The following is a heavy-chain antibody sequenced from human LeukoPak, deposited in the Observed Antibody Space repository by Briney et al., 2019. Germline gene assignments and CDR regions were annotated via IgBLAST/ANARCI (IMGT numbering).Heavy chain of an antibody. CDR2: IRYDGSNK. J-gene: IGHJ4*02. D-gene: IGHD6-19*01. Sequence: GGSLRLSCAASGFTVSSNYMSWVRQAPGKGLEWVAFIRYDGSNKYYADSVKGRFTISRDNAKNSLYLQMNSLRAEDTAVYYCAKDPNIAVAGYFDYWGQGTLVTVSS. V-gene: IGHV3-30*02. CDR3: AKDPNIAVAGYFDY. CDR1: GFTVSSNY.